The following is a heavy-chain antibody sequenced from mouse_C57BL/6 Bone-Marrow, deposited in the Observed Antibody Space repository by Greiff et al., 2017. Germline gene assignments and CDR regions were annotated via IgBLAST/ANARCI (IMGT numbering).Heavy chain of an antibody. CDR2: ISDGGSYT. V-gene: IGHV5-4*01. Sequence: DVMLVESGGGLVKPGGSLKLSCAASGFTFSSYAMSWVRQTPEKRLEWVATISDGGSYTYYPDNVKGRFTISRDNAKNNLYLQMSHLKSEDTAMYYCARDQDGSSYWYVDVWGTGTTVTVSS. CDR1: GFTFSSYA. D-gene: IGHD1-1*01. J-gene: IGHJ1*03. CDR3: ARDQDGSSYWYVDV.